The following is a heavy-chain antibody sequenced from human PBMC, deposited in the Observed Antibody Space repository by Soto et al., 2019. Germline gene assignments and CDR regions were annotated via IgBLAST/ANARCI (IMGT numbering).Heavy chain of an antibody. CDR3: ARDMIPDLEWLLDKAVAYNWLDQ. J-gene: IGHJ5*02. V-gene: IGHV1-46*01. D-gene: IGHD3-3*01. Sequence: ASVNVSFKAAWYTFTIYWIHWFLHSPGQWLEWMGIINPSGVSTSYAQKFHCRVTMTRDTSTSTVYMELSSLRSEDTAVYYCARDMIPDLEWLLDKAVAYNWLDQWGKGT. CDR2: INPSGVST. CDR1: WYTFTIYW.